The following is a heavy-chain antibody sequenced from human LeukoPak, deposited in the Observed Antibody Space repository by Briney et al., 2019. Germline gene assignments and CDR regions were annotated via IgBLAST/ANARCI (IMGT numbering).Heavy chain of an antibody. CDR2: INHSGST. V-gene: IGHV4-34*01. Sequence: PSETLSLTCAVYGGSFSGYYWSWIRQPPGKGLEWIGEINHSGSTYYNPSLKSRVTISVDTSKNQFSLKLSSVTAADTAVYYCARGTVVCFDYWGQGTLVTVSS. J-gene: IGHJ4*02. CDR1: GGSFSGYY. D-gene: IGHD2-21*02. CDR3: ARGTVVCFDY.